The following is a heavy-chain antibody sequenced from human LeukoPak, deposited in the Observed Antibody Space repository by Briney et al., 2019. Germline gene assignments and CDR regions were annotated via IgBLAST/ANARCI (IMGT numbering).Heavy chain of an antibody. CDR1: GFTFDDSG. CDR2: IKWNGGSR. D-gene: IGHD3-3*01. CDR3: AKGAVAYDIWSGYYKAVDYYYYMDV. V-gene: IGHV3-20*04. J-gene: IGHJ6*03. Sequence: GGSLRLSCAAPGFTFDDSGMSWDRQAPGKGLEWVAGIKWNGGSRGYADSVKGRFTISRDNAKNSLYLQMNSLRAEDTALYYCAKGAVAYDIWSGYYKAVDYYYYMDVWGKGTTVTVSS.